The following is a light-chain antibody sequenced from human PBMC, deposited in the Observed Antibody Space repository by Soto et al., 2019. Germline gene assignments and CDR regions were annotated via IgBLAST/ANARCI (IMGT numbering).Light chain of an antibody. J-gene: IGLJ2*01. Sequence: QSALTQPASVSGSPGQSITISCTGTSSDVGGYNYVSCYQQHPGKAPKPMIYEVINRPSGVSNRFSGSKSGNTASLTISGLQAEDEADYYCSSYTSSSTVVFGGGTKLTVL. CDR2: EVI. CDR1: SSDVGGYNY. V-gene: IGLV2-14*01. CDR3: SSYTSSSTVV.